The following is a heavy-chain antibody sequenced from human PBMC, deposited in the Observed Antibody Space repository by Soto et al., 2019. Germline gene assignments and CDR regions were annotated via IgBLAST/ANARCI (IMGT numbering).Heavy chain of an antibody. CDR1: GGSVSSGSYY. CDR2: IYYSGST. V-gene: IGHV4-61*01. Sequence: SETLSLTCTVSGGSVSSGSYYWSWIRQPPGKGLEWIGYIYYSGSTNYNPSLKSRVTISVDTSKNQFSLKLSSVTAADTAVYYCASAVARVAISFDYWGQGTLVTVSS. CDR3: ASAVARVAISFDY. D-gene: IGHD5-12*01. J-gene: IGHJ4*02.